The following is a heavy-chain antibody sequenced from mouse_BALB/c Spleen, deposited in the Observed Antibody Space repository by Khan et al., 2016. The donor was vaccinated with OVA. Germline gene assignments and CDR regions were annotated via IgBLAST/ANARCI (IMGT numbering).Heavy chain of an antibody. J-gene: IGHJ3*01. CDR1: GYTFTSYT. CDR3: AREGAYYRSDGWFAY. CDR2: ISPSSGYT. D-gene: IGHD2-14*01. Sequence: VQLQQSGAELARPGASVKMSCKASGYTFTSYTMHWVKQRPGQGLEWIGYISPSSGYTNYTQKFKDKATLTAAQSSSTAYMQLSSLTSDDSAVYYCAREGAYYRSDGWFAYWGQGTLVTVSA. V-gene: IGHV1-4*01.